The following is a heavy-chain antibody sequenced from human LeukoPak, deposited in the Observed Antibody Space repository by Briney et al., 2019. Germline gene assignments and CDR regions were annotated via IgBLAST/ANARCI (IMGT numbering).Heavy chain of an antibody. CDR1: GFTVSSNY. V-gene: IGHV4-4*02. J-gene: IGHJ4*02. Sequence: GSLRLSCAASGFTVSSNYMSWVRQPPGKGLEWIAEIHHSGSINYNPSLKSRVTISVDKAKNQFSLNLNSVTAADTAVYYCARGGDRSFDYWGQGTLVTVSS. D-gene: IGHD3-10*01. CDR2: IHHSGSI. CDR3: ARGGDRSFDY.